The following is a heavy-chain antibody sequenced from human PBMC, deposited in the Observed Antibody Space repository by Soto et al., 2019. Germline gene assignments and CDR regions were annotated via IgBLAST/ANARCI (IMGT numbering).Heavy chain of an antibody. V-gene: IGHV3-21*01. CDR2: ISPTSAYT. J-gene: IGHJ4*02. D-gene: IGHD6-25*01. CDR1: GFAFSSYS. Sequence: GGSLRLSCAASGFAFSSYSMNWVRQAPGKGLEWVSSISPTSAYTYYADSLKGRFTISRDNAKNSLYLQMNSLRADDTAVYYWARVGLLAAKEIGYWGQGTMVTVSS. CDR3: ARVGLLAAKEIGY.